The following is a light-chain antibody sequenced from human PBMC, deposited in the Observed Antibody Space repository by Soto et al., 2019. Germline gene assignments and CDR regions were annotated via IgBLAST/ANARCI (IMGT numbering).Light chain of an antibody. V-gene: IGKV1-27*01. Sequence: QMTQSPTSLSASVGDRVTITCRASQGIRNFVAWYQQKPGKAPKLLIYAASTLQSGVPSRFSGSGSGTDFTLTINSLQPEDVATYSCQKYSSVPVFGPGTKVEIK. J-gene: IGKJ3*01. CDR3: QKYSSVPV. CDR1: QGIRNF. CDR2: AAS.